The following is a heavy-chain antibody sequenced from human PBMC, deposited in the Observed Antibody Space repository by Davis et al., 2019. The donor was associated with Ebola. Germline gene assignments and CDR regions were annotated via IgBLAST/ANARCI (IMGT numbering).Heavy chain of an antibody. D-gene: IGHD3-22*01. CDR3: ARDTYYDSSGYEPWDY. J-gene: IGHJ4*02. CDR2: IYSGGST. CDR1: GFTVSSNY. V-gene: IGHV3-53*01. Sequence: GGSLRLSCAASGFTVSSNYMSWVRQAPGKGLEWVSVIYSGGSTYYADSVKGRFTISRDNAKNSLYLQMNSLRAEDTAVYYCARDTYYDSSGYEPWDYWGQGTLVTVSS.